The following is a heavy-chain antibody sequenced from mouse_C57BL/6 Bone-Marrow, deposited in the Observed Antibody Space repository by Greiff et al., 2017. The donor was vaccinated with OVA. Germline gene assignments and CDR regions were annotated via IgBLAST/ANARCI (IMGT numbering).Heavy chain of an antibody. D-gene: IGHD1-1*01. CDR1: GYTFTDYY. CDR2: INPYNGGP. CDR3: ARDCYYGYYYAMDY. J-gene: IGHJ4*01. V-gene: IGHV1-19*01. Sequence: VQLQQSGPVLVKPGASVKMSCKASGYTFTDYYMHWVKQSHGKSLEWIGVINPYNGGPSYNQKFKGKATLTVDKSSSTAYMELNSLTSEDSAVYYCARDCYYGYYYAMDYWGQGTSVTVSS.